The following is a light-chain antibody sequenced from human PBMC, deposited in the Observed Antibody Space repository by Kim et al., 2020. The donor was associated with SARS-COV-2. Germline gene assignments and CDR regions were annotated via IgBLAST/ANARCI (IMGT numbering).Light chain of an antibody. J-gene: IGLJ3*02. CDR1: NSNIGINT. Sequence: ELTQPPSASGTPGQRVTISCSGSNSNIGINTVNWYQQLPGTAPKLLIHSNNQRPSGVPDRFSGSKSGTSASLAISGLQSEDEADYYCAAWDDSLNGWVFGGGSRLTVL. V-gene: IGLV1-44*01. CDR2: SNN. CDR3: AAWDDSLNGWV.